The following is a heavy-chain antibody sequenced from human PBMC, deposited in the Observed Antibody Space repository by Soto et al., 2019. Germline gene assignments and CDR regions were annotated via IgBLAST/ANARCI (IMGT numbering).Heavy chain of an antibody. J-gene: IGHJ5*02. CDR1: GGSISSGGYY. Sequence: KPSETLSLTCTVSGGSISSGGYYWSWLRQHPGKGLEWIGYIYYSGTTYYNPSLKSRVTISVDTSKNQFSLKLSSVSAADTALYYCARCSLVVVPAPGFDPWGRGTLVTVSS. CDR2: IYYSGTT. CDR3: ARCSLVVVPAPGFDP. V-gene: IGHV4-31*03. D-gene: IGHD2-2*01.